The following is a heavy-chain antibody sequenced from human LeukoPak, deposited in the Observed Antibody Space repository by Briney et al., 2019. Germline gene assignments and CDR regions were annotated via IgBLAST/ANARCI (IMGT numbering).Heavy chain of an antibody. D-gene: IGHD6-19*01. CDR2: MYTSGST. V-gene: IGHV4-4*09. Sequence: PSETLSLTCTVSGGSISSYYWSWIRQPPGKGLEWVGYMYTSGSTNYNTSLKSGVTISVDTSKNQFSLKLSSLTAADTAVYYCARHSSGWYIYFDYWGQGTLVTVSS. J-gene: IGHJ4*02. CDR1: GGSISSYY. CDR3: ARHSSGWYIYFDY.